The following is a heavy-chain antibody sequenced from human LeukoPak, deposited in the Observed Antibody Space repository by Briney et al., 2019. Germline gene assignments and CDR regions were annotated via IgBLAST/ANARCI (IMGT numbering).Heavy chain of an antibody. J-gene: IGHJ6*02. Sequence: ASVKVSCKASGYTFTSYAMNWVRQAPGQGLEWMGWINTNTGNPTYAQGFTGRFVFSLDTSVSTAYLQISSLKAEDTAVYYCASSTVTTIYYGMDVWGQGTTVTVSS. CDR1: GYTFTSYA. V-gene: IGHV7-4-1*02. CDR2: INTNTGNP. CDR3: ASSTVTTIYYGMDV. D-gene: IGHD4-17*01.